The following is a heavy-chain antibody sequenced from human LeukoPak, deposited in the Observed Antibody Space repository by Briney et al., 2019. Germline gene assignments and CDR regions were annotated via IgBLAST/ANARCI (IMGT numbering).Heavy chain of an antibody. Sequence: SVKVSCKASGGTFISYAISWVRQAPGQGLEWMGRIIPIFGIANYAQKFQGRVTITADKSTSTAYMELSSLRSEDTAVYYCARTRVPAAPHPFHYWGQGTLVTVSS. CDR2: IIPIFGIA. CDR3: ARTRVPAAPHPFHY. J-gene: IGHJ4*02. D-gene: IGHD2-2*01. V-gene: IGHV1-69*04. CDR1: GGTFISYA.